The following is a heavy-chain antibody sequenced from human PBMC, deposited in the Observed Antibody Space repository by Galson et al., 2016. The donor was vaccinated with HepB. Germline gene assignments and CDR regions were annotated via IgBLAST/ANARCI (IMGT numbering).Heavy chain of an antibody. CDR1: GYTFTSYW. Sequence: QSGAEVKKPGESLKISCKGSGYTFTSYWIVWVRQMPGKGLEWMGFIYPGDSDTPYSPSFQAQVTISADKSISTAYLQWSSLKASDTAMYYCARQDGYNRYFDYWGQGTLVTVSS. D-gene: IGHD5-24*01. CDR2: IYPGDSDT. V-gene: IGHV5-51*01. J-gene: IGHJ4*02. CDR3: ARQDGYNRYFDY.